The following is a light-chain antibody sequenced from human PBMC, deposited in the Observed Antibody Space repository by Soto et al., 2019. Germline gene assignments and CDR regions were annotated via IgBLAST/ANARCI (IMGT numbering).Light chain of an antibody. CDR3: MQGTHWPWT. CDR1: QSLIHSDGNTY. J-gene: IGKJ1*01. CDR2: EFS. V-gene: IGKV2-30*02. Sequence: DVVMTQSPLSLPVTLGQPASISCRSSQSLIHSDGNTYLSWFQQRPGQSPRRLIYEFSDRDSGVPVRFSGSESGTDFTLKISRVEAEDVGVYYCMQGTHWPWTFGQGNEVEIK.